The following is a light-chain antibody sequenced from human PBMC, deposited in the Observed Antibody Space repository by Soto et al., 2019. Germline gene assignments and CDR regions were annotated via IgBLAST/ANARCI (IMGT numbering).Light chain of an antibody. CDR1: QSISSY. V-gene: IGKV1-39*01. Sequence: DIPMTQSPSSLSASVGDRVTITCRASQSISSYLNWYQQKPGKAPKLLIYAASSLQSGVPTRFSGSGSGTDFTLTISSLQPEEFATYYCQQSYNTPLTFGGGTKVEIK. CDR2: AAS. CDR3: QQSYNTPLT. J-gene: IGKJ4*01.